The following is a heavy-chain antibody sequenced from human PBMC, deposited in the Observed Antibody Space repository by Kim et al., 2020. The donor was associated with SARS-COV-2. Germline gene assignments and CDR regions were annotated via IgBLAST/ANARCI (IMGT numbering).Heavy chain of an antibody. D-gene: IGHD3-10*01. CDR1: GYTFTSYD. CDR3: ARRYFGSGSYYTDY. V-gene: IGHV1-8*01. Sequence: ASVKVSCKASGYTFTSYDINWVRQATGQGLEWMGWMNPNSGNTGYAQKFQGRVSMTRNTSISTAYMELTSLSSEDTAFYYCARRYFGSGSYYTDYWGQGTLVTVSS. J-gene: IGHJ4*02. CDR2: MNPNSGNT.